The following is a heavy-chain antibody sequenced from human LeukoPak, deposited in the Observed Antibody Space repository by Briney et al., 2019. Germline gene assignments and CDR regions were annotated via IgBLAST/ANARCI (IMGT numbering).Heavy chain of an antibody. D-gene: IGHD6-13*01. CDR3: TRVRSSWYYFDY. Sequence: GGSLRLSCTVSKFTFSDYSMNWVRQAPGKGLEWVGFIRSKAYGGTTEYAASVKGRFTISRDDSKSIAYLQLNSLKTEDTAVYYCTRVRSSWYYFDYWGQGTLVTVSS. V-gene: IGHV3-49*04. CDR1: KFTFSDYS. CDR2: IRSKAYGGTT. J-gene: IGHJ4*02.